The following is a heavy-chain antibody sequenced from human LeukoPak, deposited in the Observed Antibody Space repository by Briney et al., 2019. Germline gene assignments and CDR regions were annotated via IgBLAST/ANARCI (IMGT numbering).Heavy chain of an antibody. D-gene: IGHD5-18*01. V-gene: IGHV5-51*01. Sequence: GESLKISCKGSGYSFTSYWIGWVRQMPGKGLEWMGIIYPGDSDTRYSPSFQGQVTISADKSINTAYLQWSSLKASDTAIYYCARPKTLGGYNYEFEFWGQGTLVTVSS. CDR3: ARPKTLGGYNYEFEF. J-gene: IGHJ4*02. CDR2: IYPGDSDT. CDR1: GYSFTSYW.